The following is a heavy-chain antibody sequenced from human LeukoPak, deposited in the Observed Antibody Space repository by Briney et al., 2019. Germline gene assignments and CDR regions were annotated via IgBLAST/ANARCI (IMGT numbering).Heavy chain of an antibody. V-gene: IGHV5-10-1*01. Sequence: LGESLKISCKGSGYSFTSYWINRVRQMPGKGLEWMGKIGPRDSYATYSPSFQGHVTISADKSINTAYLHWSSLKASDTAIYFYATNNGLHPWGQGTPVTVSP. J-gene: IGHJ5*02. CDR1: GYSFTSYW. D-gene: IGHD1/OR15-1a*01. CDR2: IGPRDSYA. CDR3: ATNNGLHP.